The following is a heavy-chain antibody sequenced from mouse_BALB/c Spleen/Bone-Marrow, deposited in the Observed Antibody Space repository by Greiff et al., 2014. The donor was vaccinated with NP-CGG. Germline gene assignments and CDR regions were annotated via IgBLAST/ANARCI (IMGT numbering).Heavy chain of an antibody. CDR3: SREPSNWGYY. Sequence: QVQLKESGAELARPGASVKLSCKTSGYTFTTYWLQWGKQRPGQGLEWIGAIYPGEGDTRYTQKFKGKATLTADKSSSTAYIQLSNLTSEDSAVYYCSREPSNWGYYWGQGTTLTVSS. V-gene: IGHV1-87*01. J-gene: IGHJ2*01. CDR1: GYTFTTYW. CDR2: IYPGEGDT.